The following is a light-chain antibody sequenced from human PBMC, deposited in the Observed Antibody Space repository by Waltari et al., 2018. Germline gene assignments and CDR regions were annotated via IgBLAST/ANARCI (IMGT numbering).Light chain of an antibody. V-gene: IGLV2-14*03. J-gene: IGLJ1*01. CDR2: DVT. Sequence: QSPLTQPASVSASPRQSLPISCTRTTTHVRTYAYVSWYQQHPGKAPKLRIYDVTKRPSGIANRFSGSKSGNTASLTISGLQAEDEADYYCSSYTTSSTVYVFGTGTKVTVL. CDR3: SSYTTSSTVYV. CDR1: TTHVRTYAY.